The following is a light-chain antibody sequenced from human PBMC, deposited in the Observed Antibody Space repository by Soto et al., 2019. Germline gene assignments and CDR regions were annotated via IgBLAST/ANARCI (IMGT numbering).Light chain of an antibody. CDR3: SSYTTSSTYG. V-gene: IGLV2-14*03. CDR2: DVS. J-gene: IGLJ1*01. Sequence: QSVLTQPASVSGSPGQSITISCTGTSSDVGGYSYISWYQHNPGRAPELMIYDVSNRPSGVSDRFSGSKSGNTASLTISRLQAEDEADYYCSSYTTSSTYGFGSGTKVTVL. CDR1: SSDVGGYSY.